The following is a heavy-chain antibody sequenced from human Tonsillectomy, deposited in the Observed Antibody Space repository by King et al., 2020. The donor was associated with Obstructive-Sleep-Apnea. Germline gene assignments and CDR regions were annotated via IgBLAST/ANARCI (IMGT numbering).Heavy chain of an antibody. Sequence: VQLVQSGAEVKKPGASVKVSCKASGYTFTHYYMHWVRQAPGQGLEWMGWINPNSGGTNYAQRVQGRVTMTRDTSITTAYMGLNRMRSDDTAVYYCAAGWNPDFWGQGTLVTVSS. V-gene: IGHV1-2*02. CDR1: GYTFTHYY. CDR2: INPNSGGT. D-gene: IGHD1-1*01. CDR3: AAGWNPDF. J-gene: IGHJ4*02.